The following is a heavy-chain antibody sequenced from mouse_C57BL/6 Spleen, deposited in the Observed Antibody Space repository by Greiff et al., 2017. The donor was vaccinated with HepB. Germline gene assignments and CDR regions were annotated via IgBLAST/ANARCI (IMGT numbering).Heavy chain of an antibody. CDR1: GFTFSSYA. J-gene: IGHJ3*01. Sequence: EVKLVESGGGLVKPGGSLKLSCAASGFTFSSYAMSWVRQTPEKRLEWVATISDGGSYTYYPDNVKGRFTISRDNAKNNLYLQISHLKSADTAMYFCARPYYYASSIPLFAYWGEGTLVTVSA. CDR2: ISDGGSYT. V-gene: IGHV5-4*03. D-gene: IGHD1-1*01. CDR3: ARPYYYASSIPLFAY.